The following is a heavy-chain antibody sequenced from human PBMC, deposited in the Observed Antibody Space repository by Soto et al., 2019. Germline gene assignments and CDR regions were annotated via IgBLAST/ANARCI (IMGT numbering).Heavy chain of an antibody. CDR3: ARHEDYYGWGYGMDV. CDR2: IYYSGST. D-gene: IGHD3-10*01. J-gene: IGHJ6*02. V-gene: IGHV4-39*01. Sequence: QLQLQESGPGLVKPSETLSLTCTVSGGSISSSSYYWGWIRQPPGKGLEWIGSIYYSGSTYYNPSLKSRVTISVDPSKNQFPLQLISGTAADTAVYYGARHEDYYGWGYGMDVWGQGTTVTVSS. CDR1: GGSISSSSYY.